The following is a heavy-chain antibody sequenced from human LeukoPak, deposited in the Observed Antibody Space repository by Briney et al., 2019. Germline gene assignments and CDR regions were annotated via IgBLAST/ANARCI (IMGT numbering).Heavy chain of an antibody. CDR1: GGSISSSSYY. CDR2: IYYSGST. J-gene: IGHJ4*02. Sequence: SVTLSLTCTVSGGSISSSSYYWGWIRQPPGKGLEWIGSIYYSGSTYYNPSLKSRVTISVDTSKNQFSLKLSSVTAADTAVYYCARGKAPYGSGSSDYWGQGTLVTVSS. CDR3: ARGKAPYGSGSSDY. V-gene: IGHV4-39*07. D-gene: IGHD3-10*01.